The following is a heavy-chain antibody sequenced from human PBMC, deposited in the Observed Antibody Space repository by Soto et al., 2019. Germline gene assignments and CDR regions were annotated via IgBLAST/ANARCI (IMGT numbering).Heavy chain of an antibody. V-gene: IGHV5-10-1*01. Sequence: GESLKISCKGSGYSFTSYWISWVRQMPGKGLEWMGRIDPSDSYTNYSPSFQGHVTISADKSISTAYLQWSSLKASDTAMYYCARGGKGGLNFYGMNVWGQGTTVTVSS. CDR2: IDPSDSYT. J-gene: IGHJ6*02. D-gene: IGHD1-26*01. CDR3: ARGGKGGLNFYGMNV. CDR1: GYSFTSYW.